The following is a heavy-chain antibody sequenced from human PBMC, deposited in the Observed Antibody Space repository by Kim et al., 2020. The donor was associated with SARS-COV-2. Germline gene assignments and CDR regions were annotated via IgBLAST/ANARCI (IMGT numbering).Heavy chain of an antibody. D-gene: IGHD1-26*01. CDR2: INPKTGGT. J-gene: IGHJ6*02. CDR1: GYPFSGYY. CDR3: ARDQELPPGGYYYGMDV. Sequence: ASVKVSCKASGYPFSGYYVHWVRQAPGQGLEWMGRINPKTGGTNYARKFQGRVTMTRDTSIRTAYMEVSRLRFDDTAVYYCARDQELPPGGYYYGMDVWGQGTTVTVSS. V-gene: IGHV1-2*06.